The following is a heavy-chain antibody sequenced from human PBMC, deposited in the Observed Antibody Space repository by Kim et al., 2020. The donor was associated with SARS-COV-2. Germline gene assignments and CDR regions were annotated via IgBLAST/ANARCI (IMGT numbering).Heavy chain of an antibody. D-gene: IGHD6-13*01. CDR3: ARGLIAAAGTSWFDP. V-gene: IGHV4-34*01. CDR1: GGSFSGYY. CDR2: INHSGST. Sequence: SETLSLTCAVYGGSFSGYYWSWIRQPPGKGLEWIGEINHSGSTNYNPSLKSRVTISVDTSKNQFSLKLSSVTAADTAVYYCARGLIAAAGTSWFDPWGQG. J-gene: IGHJ5*02.